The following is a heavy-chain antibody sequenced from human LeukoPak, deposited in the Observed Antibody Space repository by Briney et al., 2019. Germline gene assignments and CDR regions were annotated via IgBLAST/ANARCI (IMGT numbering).Heavy chain of an antibody. CDR1: GYSISSGYY. D-gene: IGHD5-18*01. CDR2: IYHSGST. V-gene: IGHV4-38-2*02. CDR3: ARVLDTAMPDAFDI. Sequence: SETLSLTCTVSGYSISSGYYWGWIRQPPGKGLEWIGSIYHSGSTYYNPSLKSRVTISVDTSKNQFSLKLSSVTAADTAVYYCARVLDTAMPDAFDIWGQGTMVTVSS. J-gene: IGHJ3*02.